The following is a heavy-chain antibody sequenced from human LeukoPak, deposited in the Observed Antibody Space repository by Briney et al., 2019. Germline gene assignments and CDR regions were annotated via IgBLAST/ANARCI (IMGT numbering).Heavy chain of an antibody. V-gene: IGHV3-21*01. CDR2: ISSSSSYI. J-gene: IGHJ4*02. CDR3: ASLFIAAASTGIDY. CDR1: GFTFSSYS. D-gene: IGHD6-13*01. Sequence: PGGSLRLSCAASGFTFSSYSMNWVRQAPGKGLKWVTSISSSSSYIYYADSVKGRFTISRDNAKNSLYLQMNSLRAEDTAVYYCASLFIAAASTGIDYWGQGTLVTVSS.